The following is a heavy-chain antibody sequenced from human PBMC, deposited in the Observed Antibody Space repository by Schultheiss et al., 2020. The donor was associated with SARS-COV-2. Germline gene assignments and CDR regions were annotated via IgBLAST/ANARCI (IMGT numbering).Heavy chain of an antibody. CDR2: IKSKTDGGTT. Sequence: GESLKISCAASGFTFSNAWMSWVRQAPGKGLEWVGRIKSKTDGGTTDYAAPVKGRFTISRDDSKNTLYLQMNSLKTEDTAVYYCTTILRDAFDIWGQGTMVTVSS. V-gene: IGHV3-15*01. J-gene: IGHJ3*02. D-gene: IGHD2-15*01. CDR1: GFTFSNAW. CDR3: TTILRDAFDI.